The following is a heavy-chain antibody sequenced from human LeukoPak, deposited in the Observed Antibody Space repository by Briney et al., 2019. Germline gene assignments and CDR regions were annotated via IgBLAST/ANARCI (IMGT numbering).Heavy chain of an antibody. Sequence: ASVKVSCKASGYTFTSYGISWVRQAPGQGLEWMGGISAYNGNTNYAQKLQGRVTMTTGTSTSTAYMELRSLRYDDTGVYYCARPKYYDILTGYYYLDYWGQGTLVTVSS. V-gene: IGHV1-18*01. CDR3: ARPKYYDILTGYYYLDY. CDR1: GYTFTSYG. D-gene: IGHD3-9*01. J-gene: IGHJ4*02. CDR2: ISAYNGNT.